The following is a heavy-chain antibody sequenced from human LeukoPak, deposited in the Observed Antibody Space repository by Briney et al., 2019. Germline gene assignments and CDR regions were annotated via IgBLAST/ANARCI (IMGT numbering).Heavy chain of an antibody. CDR2: INTNTGNP. J-gene: IGHJ4*02. CDR3: AREDSSGWYGVGSVDY. CDR1: GYTFTIYA. D-gene: IGHD6-19*01. V-gene: IGHV7-4-1*02. Sequence: ASVKVSCKASGYTFTIYAMNWVRQAPGQGPEWMGWINTNTGNPTYAQGFTGRFVFSLDTSVSTAYLQISSLKAEDTAVYYCAREDSSGWYGVGSVDYWGQGTLVTVSS.